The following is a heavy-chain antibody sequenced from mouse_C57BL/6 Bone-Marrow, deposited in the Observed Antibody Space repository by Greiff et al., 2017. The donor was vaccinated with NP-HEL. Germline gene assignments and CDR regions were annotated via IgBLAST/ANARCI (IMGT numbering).Heavy chain of an antibody. CDR2: IDPENGDT. CDR3: TDICGGYY. V-gene: IGHV14-4*01. CDR1: GFNFKDDY. D-gene: IGHD6-5*01. Sequence: EVKLQESGAELVRPGASVKLSCTASGFNFKDDYMHWVKQRPEQGLEWIGWIDPENGDTEYAAKFQGKVTITADTSSNTAYLQLSSLTSEDTAVYYCTDICGGYYWGQGTTLTVSS. J-gene: IGHJ2*01.